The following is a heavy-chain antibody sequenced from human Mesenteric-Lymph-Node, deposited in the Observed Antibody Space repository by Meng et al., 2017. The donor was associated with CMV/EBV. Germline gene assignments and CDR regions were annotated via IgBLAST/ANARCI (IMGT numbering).Heavy chain of an antibody. V-gene: IGHV1-2*02. CDR3: ARDLRWLGGFDY. CDR1: GYTFSGHY. CDR2: IDPSSGGT. D-gene: IGHD4-17*01. Sequence: ASVKVSCKASGYTFSGHYMHWVRQAPGQGLEWMGWIDPSSGGTNYAQRFQGRVTMTRDTSISTAYMELSRLRSDDTAMYYCARDLRWLGGFDYWGQGTLVTVSS. J-gene: IGHJ4*02.